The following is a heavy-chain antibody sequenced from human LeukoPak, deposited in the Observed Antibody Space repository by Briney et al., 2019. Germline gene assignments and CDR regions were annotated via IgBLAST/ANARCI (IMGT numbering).Heavy chain of an antibody. V-gene: IGHV4-30-4*01. D-gene: IGHD1-7*01. J-gene: IGHJ3*01. CDR3: ARGRDRRAKTTPFDL. CDR1: GASITSGKYL. CDR2: IFYSGST. Sequence: SQTLSLTCTVAGASITSGKYLWTWVRQAPGKGLEWIGYIFYSGSTYYDASLKSRSTISLDSSKNQLSLRLTSVTDADTAVYFCARGRDRRAKTTPFDLWGQGRMVNVVS.